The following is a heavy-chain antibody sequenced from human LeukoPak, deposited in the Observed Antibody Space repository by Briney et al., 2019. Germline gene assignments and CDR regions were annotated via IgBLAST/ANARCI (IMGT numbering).Heavy chain of an antibody. D-gene: IGHD3-9*01. CDR3: ARGLGRLASDFDLLLYIPH. Sequence: GGSLRLSCAASGFTFSSYSMNWVRQAPGKGLEWVSSISSSSSYIYYADSVKGRFTSSRDNAKNSLYLQMNSLRAEDTAVYYCARGLGRLASDFDLLLYIPHWGQGTLVTVSS. V-gene: IGHV3-21*01. CDR2: ISSSSSYI. J-gene: IGHJ4*02. CDR1: GFTFSSYS.